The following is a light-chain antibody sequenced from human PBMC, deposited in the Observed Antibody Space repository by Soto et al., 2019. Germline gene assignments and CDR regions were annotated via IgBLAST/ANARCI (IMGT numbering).Light chain of an antibody. V-gene: IGKV4-1*01. CDR1: QSVLYDTNNRNY. J-gene: IGKJ4*01. CDR3: QRYFGSPLT. Sequence: DIVMTQSPDSLAVSLGERATINCKSSQSVLYDTNNRNYLAWYQQKPGQPPKLLIYWASTRESGVPDRFSGSGSGTDFTFTISGLQAEDVAVYYCQRYFGSPLTFGGGTKVEIK. CDR2: WAS.